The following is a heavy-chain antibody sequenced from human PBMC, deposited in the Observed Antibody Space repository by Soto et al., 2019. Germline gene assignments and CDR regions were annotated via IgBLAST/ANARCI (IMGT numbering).Heavy chain of an antibody. CDR2: IIPIFGTA. J-gene: IGHJ4*02. D-gene: IGHD5-12*01. CDR3: ARDRARGWLQPGGYFDY. Sequence: QVQLVQSGAEVKKPGSSVKVSCKASGGTFSSYAISWVRQAPGQGLEWMGGIIPIFGTANYAQKFQGRVTITADESTSTAYMELSRLRSEDTAVYYCARDRARGWLQPGGYFDYWGQGTLVTVSS. V-gene: IGHV1-69*01. CDR1: GGTFSSYA.